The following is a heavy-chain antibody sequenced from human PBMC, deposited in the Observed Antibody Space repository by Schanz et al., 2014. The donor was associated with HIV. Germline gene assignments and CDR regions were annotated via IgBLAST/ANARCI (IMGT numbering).Heavy chain of an antibody. CDR3: AAGLIRYFFDY. D-gene: IGHD2-21*01. V-gene: IGHV3-66*01. J-gene: IGHJ4*02. Sequence: EVQVVESGGGLVQPGGSLRLSCAVSGFTISSNYMSWVRQAPGKGLEWVSVVYIGDSTFYANSVKGRFTISRDDSKNTLYLQMNSLRAEDTAMYYCAAGLIRYFFDYWGQGTLVTVSS. CDR1: GFTISSNY. CDR2: VYIGDST.